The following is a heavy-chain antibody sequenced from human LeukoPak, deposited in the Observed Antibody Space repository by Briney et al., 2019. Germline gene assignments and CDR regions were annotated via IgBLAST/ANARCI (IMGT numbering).Heavy chain of an antibody. D-gene: IGHD4-17*01. J-gene: IGHJ3*01. CDR1: GGSFSSHY. Sequence: PSETLSLTCTVSGGSFSSHYWSWIRQPPGKGLEWIGYISYIGSTNYNPSLKSRVTISVDTSKKQFSLKLSSVTAADTAVCYCARDPTTVTKGLDVWGQGTMVTVSS. CDR2: ISYIGST. V-gene: IGHV4-59*11. CDR3: ARDPTTVTKGLDV.